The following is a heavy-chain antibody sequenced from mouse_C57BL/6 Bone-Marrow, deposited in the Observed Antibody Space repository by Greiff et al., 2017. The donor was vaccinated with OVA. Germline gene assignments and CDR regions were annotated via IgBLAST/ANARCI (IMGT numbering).Heavy chain of an antibody. CDR3: ARMWGTGWLAY. D-gene: IGHD4-1*01. CDR2: IYPRSGNT. Sequence: VQLQESGAELARPGASVKLSCKASGYTFTSYGISWVKQRTGQGLEWIGEIYPRSGNTYYNEKFKGKATLTADKSSSTAYMELRSLPSEDSAVYFCARMWGTGWLAYWGQGTLVTVSA. V-gene: IGHV1-81*01. CDR1: GYTFTSYG. J-gene: IGHJ3*01.